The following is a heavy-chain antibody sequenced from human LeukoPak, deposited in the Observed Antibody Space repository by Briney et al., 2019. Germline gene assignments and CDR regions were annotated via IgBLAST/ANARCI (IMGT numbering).Heavy chain of an antibody. CDR1: GFTFSSYS. CDR3: ARGARRDY. J-gene: IGHJ4*02. CDR2: ISSSSSTI. Sequence: GGSLRLSCAASGFTFSSYSMNWVRQAPGKGLEWVSYISSSSSTIYYADSVKGRFTISRDNAKNSLYLQMNSLRAEDTAVYYCARGARRDYWGQGTLVTVSS. D-gene: IGHD1-26*01. V-gene: IGHV3-48*01.